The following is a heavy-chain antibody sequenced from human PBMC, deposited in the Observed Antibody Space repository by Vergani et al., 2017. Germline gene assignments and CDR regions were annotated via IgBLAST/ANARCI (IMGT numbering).Heavy chain of an antibody. V-gene: IGHV3-30*02. CDR2: IQFDGSNQ. D-gene: IGHD3-16*01. Sequence: QVQLVESGGGVAQRGGSLRLSCATSGFTLSNYDMQWIRQGPGKGLEFVAFIQFDGSNQYYADSVKGRFTLSRDFSKNTLYLQMNSLRTDDTATYYCAKHFRVWGIDYWGQGTQVIVSS. J-gene: IGHJ4*02. CDR1: GFTLSNYD. CDR3: AKHFRVWGIDY.